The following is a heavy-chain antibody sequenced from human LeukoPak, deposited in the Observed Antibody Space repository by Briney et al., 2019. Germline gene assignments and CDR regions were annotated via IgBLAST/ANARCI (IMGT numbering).Heavy chain of an antibody. CDR1: GFTFGDYA. CDR2: IRSKAYGGTT. D-gene: IGHD3-22*01. CDR3: TRESSYYDSSGYHKNFDY. Sequence: GGSLRLSCTASGFTFGDYAMSWFRQAPGKGLEWVGFIRSKAYGGTTEYAASVKGRFTISRDDSKSIAYLQMNSLKTEDTAVYYCTRESSYYDSSGYHKNFDYWGQGTLVTVSS. V-gene: IGHV3-49*03. J-gene: IGHJ4*02.